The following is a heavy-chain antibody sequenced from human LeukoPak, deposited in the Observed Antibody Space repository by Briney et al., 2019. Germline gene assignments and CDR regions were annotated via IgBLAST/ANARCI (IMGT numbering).Heavy chain of an antibody. CDR1: GYSFTDYF. CDR2: INLNSGGT. D-gene: IGHD5-18*01. J-gene: IGHJ4*02. CDR3: ARCGYSYGHFDY. V-gene: IGHV1-2*02. Sequence: GASVKVSCKASGYSFTDYFIHWVRQAPGQGLEWMGWINLNSGGTNYAQKFQARVTMTSDTSISTVYMELGSLRSDDTAVYYCARCGYSYGHFDYWGQGTPVTVSS.